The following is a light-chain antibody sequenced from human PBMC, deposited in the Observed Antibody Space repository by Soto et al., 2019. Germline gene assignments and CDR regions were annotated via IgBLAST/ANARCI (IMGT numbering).Light chain of an antibody. CDR1: QSAGNTY. CDR2: GTS. J-gene: IGKJ1*01. V-gene: IGKV3-20*01. CDR3: QQYGSSRT. Sequence: EIELTQSPGTLSLSPGERATLSCRASQSAGNTYLAWYQQKPGQAPRLLIYGTSSRATGIPDRFSGSGSGTEFTLTIDRVGPEDFAVYYCQQYGSSRTFGQGTKMEVK.